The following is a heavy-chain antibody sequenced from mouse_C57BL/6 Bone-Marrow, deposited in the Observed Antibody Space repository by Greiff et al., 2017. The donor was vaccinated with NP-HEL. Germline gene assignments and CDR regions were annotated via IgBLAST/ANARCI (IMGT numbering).Heavy chain of an antibody. Sequence: EVKLMESGGGLVQPGGSLKLSCAASGFTFSDYYMYWVRQTPETRLEWVAYISNGGGSTYYPDTVKGRFTISRDNAKNTLYLQMSRLKSEDTAMYYCARLGRRAMDYWGQGTSVTVSS. CDR3: ARLGRRAMDY. J-gene: IGHJ4*01. V-gene: IGHV5-12*01. D-gene: IGHD4-1*01. CDR2: ISNGGGST. CDR1: GFTFSDYY.